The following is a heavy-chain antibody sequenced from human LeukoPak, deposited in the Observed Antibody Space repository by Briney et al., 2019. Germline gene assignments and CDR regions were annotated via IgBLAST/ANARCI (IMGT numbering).Heavy chain of an antibody. Sequence: GRSLRLSCAASGVTFSSYGMHWVRQAPGKGLEWVAVISYDGSNKYYADSVKGRFTISRDDSKNTLYLQMNSLRAEDTAVYYCAKDRKSYGDYEGGFDYWGQGTLVTVSS. D-gene: IGHD4-17*01. CDR3: AKDRKSYGDYEGGFDY. V-gene: IGHV3-30*18. J-gene: IGHJ4*02. CDR1: GVTFSSYG. CDR2: ISYDGSNK.